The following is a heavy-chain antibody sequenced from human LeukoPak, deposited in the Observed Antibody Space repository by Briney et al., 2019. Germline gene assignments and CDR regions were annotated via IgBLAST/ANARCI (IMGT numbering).Heavy chain of an antibody. CDR3: ARGTGETLYDP. J-gene: IGHJ5*02. CDR2: IYYSGST. Sequence: SETPSLTCTVSGGSISSSSYYWGWIRQPPGKGLEWIGSIYYSGSTYYNPSLKSRVTISVDTSKNQFSLKLSSVTAADTAVYYCARGTGETLYDPWGQGTLVTVSS. CDR1: GGSISSSSYY. V-gene: IGHV4-39*07. D-gene: IGHD7-27*01.